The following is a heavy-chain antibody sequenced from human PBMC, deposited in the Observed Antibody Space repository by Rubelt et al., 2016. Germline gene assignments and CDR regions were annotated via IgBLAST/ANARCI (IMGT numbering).Heavy chain of an antibody. CDR3: ARVPDY. CDR1: GASISSSSYY. V-gene: IGHV4-39*07. CDR2: IYYSGST. J-gene: IGHJ4*02. Sequence: QLQLQESGPGLVKPSETLSLTCTVSGASISSSSYYWGWVRQPPGKGLEWIANIYYSGSTNYNPSLKSRVTISVDKSKNQSSLRRTSGTAADTAVYYCARVPDYGGQGALVTVAS.